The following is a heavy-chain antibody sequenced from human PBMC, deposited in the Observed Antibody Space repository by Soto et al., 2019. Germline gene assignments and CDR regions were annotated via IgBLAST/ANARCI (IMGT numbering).Heavy chain of an antibody. CDR2: IYYSGST. D-gene: IGHD3-10*01. V-gene: IGHV4-31*03. CDR1: GGSISSGGYY. CDR3: ARGRAWSYYGSGRYYYGMDV. J-gene: IGHJ6*02. Sequence: SETLSLTCTVSGGSISSGGYYWMWIRQHPGKGLEWIGYIYYSGSTNYNPSLKSRVTISVDTSKNQFSLKLSSVTAADTAVYYCARGRAWSYYGSGRYYYGMDVWGQGTTVTVSS.